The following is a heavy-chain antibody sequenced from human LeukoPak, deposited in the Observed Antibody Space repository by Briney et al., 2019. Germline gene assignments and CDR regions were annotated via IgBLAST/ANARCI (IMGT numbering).Heavy chain of an antibody. D-gene: IGHD3-3*01. V-gene: IGHV4-31*03. CDR2: IYYSGST. CDR3: ARDWSYYDFWSGYYPRGWFDP. CDR1: GGSISSGGYY. J-gene: IGHJ5*02. Sequence: SETLSLTCTVSGGSISSGGYYWSWIRQYPGKGLEWIGYIYYSGSTYYNPSLKSRVTISVDTSKNQSSLKLSSVTAADTAVYYCARDWSYYDFWSGYYPRGWFDPWGQETLVTVSS.